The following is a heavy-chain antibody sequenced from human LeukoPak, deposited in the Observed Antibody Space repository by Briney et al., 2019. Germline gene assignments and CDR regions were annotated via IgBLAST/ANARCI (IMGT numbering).Heavy chain of an antibody. CDR3: ARLSTGYSSSWYYEYYFDY. CDR1: GGSISSSSYS. D-gene: IGHD6-13*01. CDR2: IYYSGST. Sequence: PSETLSLTCTVSGGSISSSSYSWGWIRQPPGKGLEWIGSIYYSGSTYYNPSLKSRVTISVDTSKNQFSLKLSSVTAADTAVYYCARLSTGYSSSWYYEYYFDYWGQGTLVTVSS. J-gene: IGHJ4*02. V-gene: IGHV4-39*01.